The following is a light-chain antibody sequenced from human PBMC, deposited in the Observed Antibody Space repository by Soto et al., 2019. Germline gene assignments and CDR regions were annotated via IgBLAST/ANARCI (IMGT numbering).Light chain of an antibody. CDR1: QSVSSNY. Sequence: EIVLTQSPGTLSLSPGGRGTLSCRASQSVSSNYLAWYQQKPGQAPRLLIYSAFSKATGSPDRFSGSGSGTDFTLTISRLEPEDFAVYYCQYYGSSPWTFGQGTKVEIK. V-gene: IGKV3-20*01. CDR3: QYYGSSPWT. J-gene: IGKJ1*01. CDR2: SAF.